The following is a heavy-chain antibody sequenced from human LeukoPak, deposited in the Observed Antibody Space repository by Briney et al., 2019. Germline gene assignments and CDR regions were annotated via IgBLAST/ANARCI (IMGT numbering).Heavy chain of an antibody. D-gene: IGHD7-27*01. CDR3: SRDPVWGSA. CDR2: TYYRSKWYN. V-gene: IGHV6-1*01. CDR1: GDSVSSKSAS. J-gene: IGHJ5*02. Sequence: SQTLSLTCAISGDSVSSKSASWNWIRQSPSRGIEWLGRTYYRSKWYNEYAVSVKSRITINPDTSKNQFSLQLNSVAPEDTAVYYCSRDPVWGSAWGQGTLVTVSS.